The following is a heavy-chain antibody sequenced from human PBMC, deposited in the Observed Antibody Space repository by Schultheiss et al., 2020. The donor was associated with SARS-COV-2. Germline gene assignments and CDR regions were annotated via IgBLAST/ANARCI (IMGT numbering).Heavy chain of an antibody. CDR2: IYYSVST. CDR3: ARHRSYCGGDCYIHWFDP. V-gene: IGHV4-39*01. J-gene: IGHJ5*02. CDR1: GSYY. Sequence: SETLSLTCTVSGSYYWAWIRQPPGKGLEWIGSIYYSVSTYYNPSLKSRVTISVDTSKNQFSLKLSSVTAADTAIYYCARHRSYCGGDCYIHWFDPWGQGTLVTVSS. D-gene: IGHD2-21*01.